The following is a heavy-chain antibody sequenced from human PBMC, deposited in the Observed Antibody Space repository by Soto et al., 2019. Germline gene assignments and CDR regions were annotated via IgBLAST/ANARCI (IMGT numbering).Heavy chain of an antibody. CDR1: GFTFSSYA. CDR3: ESPLRRHDYNRWYYAP. V-gene: IGHV3-30-3*01. Sequence: QVQLVESGGGVVQPGRSLRLSCAASGFTFSSYAMHWVRQAPGKGLEWVAVISYDGSNKYYADSVKGRFTISRDNSKNILYEQMNSLRSEDTAGYYCESPLRRHDYNRWYYAPWGGSTMVTASS. J-gene: IGHJ2*01. D-gene: IGHD4-4*01. CDR2: ISYDGSNK.